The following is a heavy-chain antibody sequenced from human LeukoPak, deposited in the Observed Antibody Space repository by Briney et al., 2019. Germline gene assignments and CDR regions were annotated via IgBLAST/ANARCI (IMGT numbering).Heavy chain of an antibody. V-gene: IGHV3-23*01. CDR2: ISGRDSNT. CDR1: GFTFSIYG. D-gene: IGHD4-23*01. CDR3: ARRSDYGGNGNYFDY. J-gene: IGHJ4*02. Sequence: GGSLRLSCAASGFTFSIYGMSWVRQAPRKGLEWVSTISGRDSNTYYADSVEGRFIISRDNSRNTLYLQMNSLRAEDTAVYYCARRSDYGGNGNYFDYWGQGTPVTVSS.